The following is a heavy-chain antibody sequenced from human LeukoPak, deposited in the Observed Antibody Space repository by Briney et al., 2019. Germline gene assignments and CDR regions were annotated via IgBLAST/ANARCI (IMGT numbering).Heavy chain of an antibody. CDR1: GFTFSNYD. D-gene: IGHD3-9*01. CDR3: ARTPHYDILTGEPPIDY. Sequence: PGGSLRLSCAASGFTFSNYDMHWVRQAPGKGLEWVAVIWYDGSNKYYADSAKGRFTISRDNSKNTLYLQMNSLRAEDTAVYYCARTPHYDILTGEPPIDYWGQGTLVTVSS. V-gene: IGHV3-33*01. CDR2: IWYDGSNK. J-gene: IGHJ4*02.